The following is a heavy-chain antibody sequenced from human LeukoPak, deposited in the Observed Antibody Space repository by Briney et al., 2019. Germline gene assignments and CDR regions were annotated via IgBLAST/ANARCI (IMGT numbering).Heavy chain of an antibody. J-gene: IGHJ6*03. CDR1: GFTVSGNY. CDR3: ARDSGYDYYYYYYMDV. CDR2: INHSGST. D-gene: IGHD5-12*01. V-gene: IGHV4-34*01. Sequence: GSLRLSCAASGFTVSGNYMSWVRQPPGKGLEWIGEINHSGSTNYNPSLKSRVTISVDTSKNQFSLKLSSVTAADTAVYYCARDSGYDYYYYYYMDVWGKGTTVTVSS.